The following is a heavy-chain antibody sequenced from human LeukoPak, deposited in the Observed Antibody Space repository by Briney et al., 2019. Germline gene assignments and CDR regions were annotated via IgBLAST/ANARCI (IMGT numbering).Heavy chain of an antibody. CDR2: IKHDGSEK. Sequence: GGSLRLSCAVSGFTFSSYWMSWVRQAPGKGLEWVANIKHDGSEKYYVDSVKGRFTISRDNAKNSLYLQMNSLRVEDTAVYYCARINTVRGPYWGNYFDYWGQGTLVTVSS. CDR1: GFTFSSYW. J-gene: IGHJ4*02. D-gene: IGHD3-10*01. V-gene: IGHV3-7*01. CDR3: ARINTVRGPYWGNYFDY.